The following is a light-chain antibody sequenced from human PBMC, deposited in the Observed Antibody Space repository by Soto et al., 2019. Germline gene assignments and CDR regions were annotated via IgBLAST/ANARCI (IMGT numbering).Light chain of an antibody. CDR2: DVS. CDR1: SSDFGGYNY. V-gene: IGLV2-14*01. Sequence: QSALTQPASGSGSPGQSITISCTGTSSDFGGYNYVSWYQQHPGKAPKRMIYDVSNRHSGVSNRFSGSKSGNTATLTISGLEAEDEADYYCSSYTSSSTLVVFGGGTKHNVL. CDR3: SSYTSSSTLVV. J-gene: IGLJ2*01.